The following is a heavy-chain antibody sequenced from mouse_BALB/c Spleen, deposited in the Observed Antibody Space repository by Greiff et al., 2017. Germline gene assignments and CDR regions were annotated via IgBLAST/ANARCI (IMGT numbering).Heavy chain of an antibody. V-gene: IGHV1-14*01. Sequence: VQLQQSGPELVKPGASVKMSCKASGYTFTSYVMHWVKQKPGQGLEWIGYINPYNDGTKYNEKFKGKATLTSDKSSSTAYMELSSLTSEDSAVYYCARGGRTTAHYFDYWGQGTTLTVSS. J-gene: IGHJ2*01. D-gene: IGHD1-2*01. CDR3: ARGGRTTAHYFDY. CDR2: INPYNDGT. CDR1: GYTFTSYV.